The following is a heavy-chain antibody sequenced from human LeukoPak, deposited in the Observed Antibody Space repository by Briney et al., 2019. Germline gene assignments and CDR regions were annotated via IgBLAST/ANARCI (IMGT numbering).Heavy chain of an antibody. CDR2: INHSGST. J-gene: IGHJ4*02. Sequence: ETLSLTCAVSGGSFNNYYWSWIRQPPGKGLEWIGEINHSGSTNYNPSLKSRVTISVDTSKNQFSLKLSSVTAADTAVYYCARRIAAAGTACFDYWGQGTLVTVSS. CDR3: ARRIAAAGTACFDY. D-gene: IGHD6-13*01. CDR1: GGSFNNYY. V-gene: IGHV4-34*01.